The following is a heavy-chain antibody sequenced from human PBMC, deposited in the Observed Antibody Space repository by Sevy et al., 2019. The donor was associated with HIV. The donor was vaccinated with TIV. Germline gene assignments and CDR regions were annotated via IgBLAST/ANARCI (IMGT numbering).Heavy chain of an antibody. CDR3: ARERQLVLDY. J-gene: IGHJ4*02. CDR1: GGSISNYY. CDR2: IYYSGST. V-gene: IGHV4-59*01. Sequence: SETLSLTCTVSGGSISNYYWSWIRQPPGKGLEWIGYIYYSGSTNYNPSLKSRVTISVDTSKSQYSLKLSSVTAADTAVYYCARERQLVLDYWGQGTLVTVSS. D-gene: IGHD6-13*01.